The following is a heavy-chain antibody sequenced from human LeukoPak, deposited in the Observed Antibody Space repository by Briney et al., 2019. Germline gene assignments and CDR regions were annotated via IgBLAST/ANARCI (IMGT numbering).Heavy chain of an antibody. V-gene: IGHV1-2*02. CDR3: VREGEGPLSKDFDY. CDR2: IGPHSTFT. Sequence: ASLKVSCKSSGFTFTDHYIHWVRQGPGQGLEWMGYIGPHSTFTSSPQEFQGRVTMTRDASMSTAYMELTRPTSDDTAVYYCVREGEGPLSKDFDYWGQGTLVTVSS. D-gene: IGHD2/OR15-2a*01. CDR1: GFTFTDHY. J-gene: IGHJ4*02.